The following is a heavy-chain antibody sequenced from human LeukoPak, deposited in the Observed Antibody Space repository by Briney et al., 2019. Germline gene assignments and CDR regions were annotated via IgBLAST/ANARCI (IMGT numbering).Heavy chain of an antibody. Sequence: SETLSLTCTVSGGSISSYYWSWIRQPPGKGLEWIGYIYYSGSTNYNPSLKSRVTISVDTSKNQFSLKLSSVTAADTAVYYCARDWSYDFWRGAENYGMDVWGQGTTVTVSS. CDR1: GGSISSYY. V-gene: IGHV4-59*01. J-gene: IGHJ6*02. D-gene: IGHD3-3*01. CDR3: ARDWSYDFWRGAENYGMDV. CDR2: IYYSGST.